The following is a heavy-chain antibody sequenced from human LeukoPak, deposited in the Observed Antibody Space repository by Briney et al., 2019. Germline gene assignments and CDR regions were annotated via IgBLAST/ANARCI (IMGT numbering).Heavy chain of an antibody. Sequence: ASVHVSCKASGYTFTGYYMHWVRQAPGQGLEWMGRINPNSGGTNYAQKFQGRVTMTRDTSISTAYMELSRLRSDDTAVYYCARDRYSSSWKYGYNWFDPWGQGTLVTVSS. CDR2: INPNSGGT. V-gene: IGHV1-2*06. CDR1: GYTFTGYY. J-gene: IGHJ5*02. CDR3: ARDRYSSSWKYGYNWFDP. D-gene: IGHD6-6*01.